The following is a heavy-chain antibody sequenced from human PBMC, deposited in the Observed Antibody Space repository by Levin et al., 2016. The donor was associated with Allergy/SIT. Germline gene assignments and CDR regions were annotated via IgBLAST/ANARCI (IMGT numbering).Heavy chain of an antibody. J-gene: IGHJ4*02. CDR3: AKGGDHFDSRGWHYYFDY. D-gene: IGHD3-22*01. V-gene: IGHV3-23*01. CDR1: GFTFSSYA. CDR2: IIDVGDT. Sequence: GESLKISCAASGFTFSSYAMSWVRQAPGKGLEWVSGIIDVGDTYYADSVKGRFTISRDNSRNTVYLQMNRLRAEDTAVYYCAKGGDHFDSRGWHYYFDYWGQGTLVTVSS.